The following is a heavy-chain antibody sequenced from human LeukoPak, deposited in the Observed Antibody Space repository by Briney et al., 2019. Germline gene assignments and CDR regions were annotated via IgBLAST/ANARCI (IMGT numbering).Heavy chain of an antibody. CDR3: AKDLEYGDYFDY. CDR2: ISYDGSNK. CDR1: GFTFSSYG. J-gene: IGHJ4*02. V-gene: IGHV3-30*18. Sequence: GGSLRLSCAASGFTFSSYGMHWVRQAPGKGLEWVAVISYDGSNKYYADSVKGRFTISRDNSKNTLYLQMNSLRAEDTAVYYCAKDLEYGDYFDYWGQGTLVTVSS. D-gene: IGHD4-17*01.